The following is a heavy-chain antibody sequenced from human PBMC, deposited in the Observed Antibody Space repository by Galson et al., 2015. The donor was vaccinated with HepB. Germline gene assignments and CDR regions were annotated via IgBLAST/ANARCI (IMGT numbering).Heavy chain of an antibody. CDR3: ARLYYYDSSGYLKYFDY. CDR1: GYSLTSYW. Sequence: QSGAEVKKPGESLRISCKGSGYSLTSYWIGWVRQMPGKGLEWMGIIYPGDSDTKYSPSFQGQVTISADKSISTAYLHWSSLKASDTAMYYCARLYYYDSSGYLKYFDYWGQGTLVTVSS. V-gene: IGHV5-51*01. D-gene: IGHD3-22*01. CDR2: IYPGDSDT. J-gene: IGHJ4*02.